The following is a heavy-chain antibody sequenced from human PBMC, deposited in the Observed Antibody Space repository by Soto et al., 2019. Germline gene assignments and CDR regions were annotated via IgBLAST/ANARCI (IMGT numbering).Heavy chain of an antibody. D-gene: IGHD3-22*01. CDR1: GFTFSSYS. CDR3: ARGGNYYDSSGQGAFDI. V-gene: IGHV3-21*01. J-gene: IGHJ3*02. CDR2: ISSSSSYI. Sequence: PGGSLRLSCAASGFTFSSYSMNWVRQAPGKGLEWVSSISSSSSYIYYADSVKGRFTISRDNAKNSLYLQMNSLRAEDTVVYYCARGGNYYDSSGQGAFDIWGQGTMVTVSS.